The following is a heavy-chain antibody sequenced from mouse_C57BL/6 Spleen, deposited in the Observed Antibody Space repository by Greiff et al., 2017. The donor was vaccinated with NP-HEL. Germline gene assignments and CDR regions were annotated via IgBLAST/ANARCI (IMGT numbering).Heavy chain of an antibody. D-gene: IGHD1-1*01. J-gene: IGHJ2*01. V-gene: IGHV1-4*01. CDR2: INPSSGYT. CDR3: AREVGTTVVYFDY. CDR1: GYTFTSYT. Sequence: VQLQQSGAELARPGASVKMSCKASGYTFTSYTMHWVKQRPGQGLEWIGYINPSSGYTKYNQKFKDKATLTADKSSSTAYMQLSSLTSEDSAVYYCAREVGTTVVYFDYWGQGTTLTVSS.